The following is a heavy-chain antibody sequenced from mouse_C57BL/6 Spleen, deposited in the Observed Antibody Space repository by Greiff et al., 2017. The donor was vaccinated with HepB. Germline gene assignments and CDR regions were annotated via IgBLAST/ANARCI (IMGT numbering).Heavy chain of an antibody. Sequence: EVKLVESGEGLVKPGGSLKLSCAASGFTFSSYAMSWVRQTPEKRLEWVAYISSGGDYIYYADTVKGRFTISRDNARNTLYLQMSSLKSEDTAMYYCTREGGYDVSDYWGQGTTLTVSS. CDR1: GFTFSSYA. D-gene: IGHD2-2*01. CDR2: ISSGGDYI. J-gene: IGHJ2*01. V-gene: IGHV5-9-1*02. CDR3: TREGGYDVSDY.